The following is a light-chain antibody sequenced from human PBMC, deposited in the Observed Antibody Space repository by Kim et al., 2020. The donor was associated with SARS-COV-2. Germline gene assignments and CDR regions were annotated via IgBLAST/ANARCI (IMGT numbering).Light chain of an antibody. CDR3: NSRDSSGNHYV. CDR1: SLRSYY. J-gene: IGLJ1*01. V-gene: IGLV3-19*01. CDR2: GKN. Sequence: SSELTQDPAVSVVLGQTVRITCQGDSLRSYYASWYQQKPGQAPVLVIYGKNNRPSGIPDRFSGSSSGNTASLTITGAQAEDEADYYCNSRDSSGNHYVFG.